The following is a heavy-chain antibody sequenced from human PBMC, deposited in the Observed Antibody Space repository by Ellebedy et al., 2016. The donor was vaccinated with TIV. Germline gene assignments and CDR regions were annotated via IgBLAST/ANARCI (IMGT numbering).Heavy chain of an antibody. V-gene: IGHV3-74*01. CDR2: INHNGTYT. D-gene: IGHD1-26*01. Sequence: GESLKISCAASGFTFSGYWMHWVRQAPGEGLVWVSRINHNGTYTHPADSVKGRFTTSRDNAKNTVFLQMSSLRAEDTAVYYCARDPAGRTWGAFDLWGQGTMATVSS. J-gene: IGHJ3*01. CDR1: GFTFSGYW. CDR3: ARDPAGRTWGAFDL.